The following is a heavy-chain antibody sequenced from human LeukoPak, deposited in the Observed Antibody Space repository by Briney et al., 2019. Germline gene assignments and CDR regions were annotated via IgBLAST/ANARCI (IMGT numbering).Heavy chain of an antibody. CDR1: GFSISDHF. J-gene: IGHJ5*02. V-gene: IGHV3-74*01. D-gene: IGHD6-13*01. CDR2: IDRGGSEI. Sequence: GGSLRLSCAASGFSISDHFMHWVRQGPGKGLMWVSRIDRGGSEINYADSVKGRFTISRDNAKNTLYLQMDSLRDEDTAVYYCARHIRAAAFDPWGQGTLVTVSS. CDR3: ARHIRAAAFDP.